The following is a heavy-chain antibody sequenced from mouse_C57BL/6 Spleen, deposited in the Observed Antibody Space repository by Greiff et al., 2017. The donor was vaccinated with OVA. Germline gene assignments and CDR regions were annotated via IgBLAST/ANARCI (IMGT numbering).Heavy chain of an antibody. V-gene: IGHV14-4*01. D-gene: IGHD2-3*01. CDR3: TTRGGYYGDWFAY. Sequence: VHVKQSGAELVRPGASVKLSCTASGFNIKDDYMHWVKQRPEQGLEWIGWIDPENGDTEYASKFQGKATITADTSSNTAYLQLSSLTSEDTAVYYCTTRGGYYGDWFAYWGQGTLVTVSA. J-gene: IGHJ3*01. CDR1: GFNIKDDY. CDR2: IDPENGDT.